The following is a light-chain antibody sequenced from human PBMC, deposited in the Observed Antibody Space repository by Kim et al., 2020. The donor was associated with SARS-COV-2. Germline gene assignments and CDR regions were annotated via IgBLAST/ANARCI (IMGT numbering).Light chain of an antibody. Sequence: DIRMTQSPSSLSASVGDRVTITCRASQGINNHLAWIQQKPGKAPKSLMYGASSLQSGVPSKFSGSGSGTDFTLTISSLQPEDFATYYCQQYHHYPLTFGGGTKVDIK. V-gene: IGKV1-16*02. CDR1: QGINNH. CDR2: GAS. J-gene: IGKJ4*01. CDR3: QQYHHYPLT.